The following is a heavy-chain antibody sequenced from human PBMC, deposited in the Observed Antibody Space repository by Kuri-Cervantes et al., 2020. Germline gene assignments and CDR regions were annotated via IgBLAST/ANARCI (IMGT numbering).Heavy chain of an antibody. CDR3: ARLLTNWFDP. V-gene: IGHV5-51*01. Sequence: GGSLRLSCKGSGYSFTSYWIGWVPQMPGKGLEWMGIIYPGDSDTRYSPSFQGQVTISADKSISTAYLQWSSLKASDTAMYYCARLLTNWFDPWGQGTLVTGSS. J-gene: IGHJ5*02. CDR1: GYSFTSYW. CDR2: IYPGDSDT.